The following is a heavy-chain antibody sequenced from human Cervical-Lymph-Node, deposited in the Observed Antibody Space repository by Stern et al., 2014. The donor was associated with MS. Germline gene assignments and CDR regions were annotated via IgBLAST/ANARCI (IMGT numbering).Heavy chain of an antibody. D-gene: IGHD2/OR15-2a*01. CDR1: GYIFTTNW. CDR2: IHPSDSDT. J-gene: IGHJ4*02. CDR3: ARLKTTSSNAGDY. Sequence: DVQLVESGAEVKKPGESLKISCQASGYIFTTNWIGWVRQMPGKGLEWIGLIHPSDSDTRYRPSFQGHVTISADRSTNTASLQWGSLQASDTAMYYCARLKTTSSNAGDYWGQGTLVTVSS. V-gene: IGHV5-51*01.